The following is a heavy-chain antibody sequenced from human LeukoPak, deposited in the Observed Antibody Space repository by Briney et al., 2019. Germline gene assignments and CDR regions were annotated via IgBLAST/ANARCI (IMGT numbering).Heavy chain of an antibody. Sequence: GGSLRLSCAASGFTFSNYWMNWVRQAPGRGLEWVANIKQDGTEKYYVDSVKGRFTISRDNAKNSLYLQMNGLRAEDTSVYYCARGDYYTFDYWGQGTLVTVSS. CDR3: ARGDYYTFDY. CDR1: GFTFSNYW. J-gene: IGHJ4*02. D-gene: IGHD3-3*01. CDR2: IKQDGTEK. V-gene: IGHV3-7*01.